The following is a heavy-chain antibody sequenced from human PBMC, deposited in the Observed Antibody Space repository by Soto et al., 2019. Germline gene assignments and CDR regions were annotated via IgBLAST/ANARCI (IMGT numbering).Heavy chain of an antibody. CDR3: AKDGAGSSSWFDY. J-gene: IGHJ4*02. V-gene: IGHV3-43*01. CDR1: GFTFDDYT. D-gene: IGHD6-13*01. Sequence: EVQLVESGGVVVQPGRSLRLSCAASGFTFDDYTMHWVRQAPGKGLEWVSLISWDGGSTYYADSVKGRFTISRDNSKNSLYLQMNSLRTEDTALYYCAKDGAGSSSWFDYWGQGTLVTVSS. CDR2: ISWDGGST.